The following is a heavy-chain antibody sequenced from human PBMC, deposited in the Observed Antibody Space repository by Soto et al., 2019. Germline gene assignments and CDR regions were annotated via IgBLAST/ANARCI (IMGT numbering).Heavy chain of an antibody. CDR3: VKDGGYCSSTTRYYHRQHYFDS. V-gene: IGHV3-7*03. J-gene: IGHJ4*02. CDR1: GFTFSDYC. CDR2: IKFDGSEK. Sequence: GGSLRLSCAASGFTFSDYCMSWVRQAPGKGPEWVSNIKFDGSEKQYVDSVKGRFSISRDNSRNALFLQMNRLRVGDTAVYYCVKDGGYCSSTTRYYHRQHYFDSWGQGTQVTVS. D-gene: IGHD2-2*01.